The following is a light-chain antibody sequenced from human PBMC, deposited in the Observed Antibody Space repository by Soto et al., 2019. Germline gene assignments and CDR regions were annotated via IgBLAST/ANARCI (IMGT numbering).Light chain of an antibody. J-gene: IGKJ3*01. Sequence: EIVLTQSPGTPSLSPGERATLSCRASQSVSSSYLAWYQQKPDQAPRLLIYDASSRATGIPDRFSGSGSGTDFTLTISRLEPEDFAVYYCQQYGTSPLFTFGPGTKVDIK. CDR2: DAS. CDR3: QQYGTSPLFT. V-gene: IGKV3-20*01. CDR1: QSVSSSY.